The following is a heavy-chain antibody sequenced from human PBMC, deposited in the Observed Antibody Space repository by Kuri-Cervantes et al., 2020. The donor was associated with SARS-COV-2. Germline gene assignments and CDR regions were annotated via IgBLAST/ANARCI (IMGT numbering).Heavy chain of an antibody. CDR2: ISGSGGST. CDR3: AKAAYYDFVPDY. Sequence: GESLKISCAASGFTFSGYDMSWVRQAPGKGLEWVSAISGSGGSTYYADSVKGRFTISRDNSKNTLYLQMNSLRAEDTAVYYCAKAAYYDFVPDYWGQGTLVTVSS. D-gene: IGHD3-16*01. V-gene: IGHV3-23*01. J-gene: IGHJ4*02. CDR1: GFTFSGYD.